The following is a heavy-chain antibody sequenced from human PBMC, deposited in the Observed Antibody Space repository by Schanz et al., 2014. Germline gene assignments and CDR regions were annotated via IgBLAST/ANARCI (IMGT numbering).Heavy chain of an antibody. CDR2: IRYDGITK. V-gene: IGHV3-30*02. D-gene: IGHD2-2*01. CDR1: GFTFSSYR. Sequence: QVQLVESGGGVVQPGGSLRLSCVASGFTFSSYRMHWVRQAPGKALEWVALIRYDGITKYYLDSVKGRFTISRDESKNTLYLQMNSLRAEDTAVYYCAREDGTSNTRCFDYWGQGALVTVSS. CDR3: AREDGTSNTRCFDY. J-gene: IGHJ4*02.